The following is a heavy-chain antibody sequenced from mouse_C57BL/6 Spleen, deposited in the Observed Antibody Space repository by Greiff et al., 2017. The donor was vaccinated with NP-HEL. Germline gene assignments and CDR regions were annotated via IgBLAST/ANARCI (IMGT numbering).Heavy chain of an antibody. CDR2: IDPETGGT. D-gene: IGHD2-12*01. V-gene: IGHV1-15*01. J-gene: IGHJ4*01. CDR3: ATLRRYAMDY. Sequence: VQLQQSGAELVRPGASVTLSCKASGYTFTDYEMHWVKQTPVHGLEWIGAIDPETGGTAYNQKFKGKAILTADKSSSTAYMQLSSLTSEDSAVYYCATLRRYAMDYWGQGTSVTVSS. CDR1: GYTFTDYE.